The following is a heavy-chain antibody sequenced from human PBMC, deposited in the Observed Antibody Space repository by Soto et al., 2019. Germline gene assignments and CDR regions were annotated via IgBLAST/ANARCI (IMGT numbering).Heavy chain of an antibody. V-gene: IGHV3-30*03. Sequence: QAHLVESGRGVVQPWRSLRLSCAASGFTFTSYGMHWVRQAPGTRLEWVAVISHDGGLQHYADAVKGPFTIPWHNSKKMVLLQMNSLRAEDTAVYYCVSDRGYGHASVPYSWGQGTLVSVSS. CDR3: VSDRGYGHASVPYS. CDR1: GFTFTSYG. J-gene: IGHJ4*02. CDR2: ISHDGGLQ. D-gene: IGHD5-18*01.